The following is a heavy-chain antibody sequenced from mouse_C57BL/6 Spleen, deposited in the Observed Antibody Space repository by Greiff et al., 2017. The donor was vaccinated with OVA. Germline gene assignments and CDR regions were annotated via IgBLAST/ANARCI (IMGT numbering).Heavy chain of an antibody. CDR1: GYAFSSSW. Sequence: QVKLQQSGPALVKPGASVKISCKASGYAFSSSWMTWVKQRPGKGLEWIGRIYPGDGDTNYNGKLNGKATLTADKSSSTAYMQLSSLTSEDSAVYFCASPDGYYAYWGQGTLVTVSA. CDR3: ASPDGYYAY. J-gene: IGHJ3*01. D-gene: IGHD2-3*01. V-gene: IGHV1-82*01. CDR2: IYPGDGDT.